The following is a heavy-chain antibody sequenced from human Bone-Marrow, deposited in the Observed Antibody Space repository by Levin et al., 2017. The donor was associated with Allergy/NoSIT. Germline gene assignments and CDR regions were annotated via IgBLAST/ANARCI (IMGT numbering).Heavy chain of an antibody. CDR2: IIPIFGTA. V-gene: IGHV1-69*06. J-gene: IGHJ4*02. CDR1: GGTFSSYA. CDR3: ASQLRNCSSTSCYYASDY. D-gene: IGHD2-2*01. Sequence: PGESLKISCKASGGTFSSYAISWVRQAPGQGLEWMGGIIPIFGTANYAQKFQGRVTITADKSTSTAYMELSSLRSEDTAVYYCASQLRNCSSTSCYYASDYWGQGTLVTVSS.